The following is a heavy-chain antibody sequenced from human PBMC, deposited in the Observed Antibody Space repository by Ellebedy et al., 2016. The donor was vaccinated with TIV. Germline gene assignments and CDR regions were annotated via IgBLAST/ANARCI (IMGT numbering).Heavy chain of an antibody. D-gene: IGHD2-21*02. J-gene: IGHJ4*02. CDR2: ISGNGLNV. Sequence: PGGFLRLSCTASGLPLDHCNMNWVRQAPGKGLEWVSSISGNGLNVKYTDLVQGRFTISRDSAKNSVSLQMDSLRAEDTAVYYCATDRGERGLLSFFDSWGQGTPVTVST. V-gene: IGHV3-21*06. CDR3: ATDRGERGLLSFFDS. CDR1: GLPLDHCN.